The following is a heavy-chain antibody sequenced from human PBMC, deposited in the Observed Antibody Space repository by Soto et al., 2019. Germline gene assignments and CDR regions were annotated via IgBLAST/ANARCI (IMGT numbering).Heavy chain of an antibody. J-gene: IGHJ4*02. CDR3: AKVGGYSEYYFDS. D-gene: IGHD3-10*01. CDR2: ISGSGGST. CDR1: GFTFSSYA. Sequence: GGSLRLSCAASGFTFSSYAMSWVRQAPGKGLEWVSAISGSGGSTYYADSVKARFTISRGNSKSTLYPKMNSMRAEDTAVYYCAKVGGYSEYYFDSWGQGTLVTVSS. V-gene: IGHV3-23*01.